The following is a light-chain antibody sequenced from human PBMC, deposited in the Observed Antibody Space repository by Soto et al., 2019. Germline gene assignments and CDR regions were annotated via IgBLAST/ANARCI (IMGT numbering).Light chain of an antibody. CDR2: EVT. J-gene: IGLJ1*01. CDR1: SSDIGSHDY. CDR3: TSYTINTALV. V-gene: IGLV2-14*01. Sequence: QSAPTQPASVSGSPGQSITISCTGTSSDIGSHDYVSWYQHHPGKAPKLIIYEVTNRPSGVSDRFSGSKSGNTASLTISRLQAEDEADYHCTSYTINTALVFGTATKLTVL.